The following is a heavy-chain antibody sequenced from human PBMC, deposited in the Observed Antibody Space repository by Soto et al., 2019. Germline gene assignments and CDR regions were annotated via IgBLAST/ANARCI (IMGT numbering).Heavy chain of an antibody. V-gene: IGHV3-23*01. Sequence: GGSLRLSCAASGFTFSSYAMSWVRQAPGKGLEWVSAISGSGGSTYYADSVKGRFTISRDNSKNTLYLQMNSLRAEDTAVYYGAKDRGNIHYYDFWSGHSSFDYWGQGTLVTVSS. J-gene: IGHJ4*02. CDR2: ISGSGGST. CDR3: AKDRGNIHYYDFWSGHSSFDY. D-gene: IGHD3-3*01. CDR1: GFTFSSYA.